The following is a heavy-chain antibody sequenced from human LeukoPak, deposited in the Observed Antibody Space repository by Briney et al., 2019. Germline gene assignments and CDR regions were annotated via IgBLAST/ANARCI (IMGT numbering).Heavy chain of an antibody. V-gene: IGHV4-59*01. CDR2: IHYSGST. CDR1: DGSISSYF. D-gene: IGHD6-13*01. J-gene: IGHJ5*02. Sequence: SETLSLTCTVSDGSISSYFWNWIRQPPGKGLEWIGHIHYSGSTNYNPSLKSRVAISVDTFKNHFSLKLSSVTAADTAMYYCARDRIAAGSFDPWGQGTLVTVSS. CDR3: ARDRIAAGSFDP.